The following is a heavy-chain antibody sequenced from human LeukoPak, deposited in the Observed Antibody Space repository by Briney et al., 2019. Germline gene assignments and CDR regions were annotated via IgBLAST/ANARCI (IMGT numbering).Heavy chain of an antibody. V-gene: IGHV3-74*01. CDR2: INPDGSTI. D-gene: IGHD1-7*01. CDR1: GFTFSNYW. J-gene: IGHJ4*02. Sequence: GGSLRLSCAASGFTFSNYWVHWVRKAPGKGLVWVSRINPDGSTINYADSVKGRFTISRDNAKNTLYLQMNSLRAEDTAVYYCATAGNYRFDYWGQGTLVTVSS. CDR3: ATAGNYRFDY.